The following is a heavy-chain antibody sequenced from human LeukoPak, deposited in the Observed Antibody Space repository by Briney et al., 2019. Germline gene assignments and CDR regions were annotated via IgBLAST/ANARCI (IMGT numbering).Heavy chain of an antibody. J-gene: IGHJ5*02. CDR1: GYSFTSYW. V-gene: IGHV5-51*01. Sequence: GESLKISCKGSGYSFTSYWIGWVRQMPGKGLEWMGIIYPGDSDTRYSPSFQGQVTISADKSISTAYLQWSSLKASDTAMYYWARRVVTFGGVIAPWGQGTLVTVSS. CDR3: ARRVVTFGGVIAP. CDR2: IYPGDSDT. D-gene: IGHD3-16*02.